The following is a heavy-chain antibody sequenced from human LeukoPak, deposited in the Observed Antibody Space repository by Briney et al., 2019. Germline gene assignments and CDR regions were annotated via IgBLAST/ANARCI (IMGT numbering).Heavy chain of an antibody. CDR2: ISSSSSYI. CDR1: GFTFSTYT. J-gene: IGHJ4*02. Sequence: PGGSLRLSCAASGFTFSTYTLNWVRQAPGKGLEWVSSISSSSSYIYYADSVKGRFTISRDNAKNSLFLQMNSLRAEDTALYYCARDRGSSSSPDYVDYWGQGTLVTVSS. CDR3: ARDRGSSSSPDYVDY. V-gene: IGHV3-21*01. D-gene: IGHD6-6*01.